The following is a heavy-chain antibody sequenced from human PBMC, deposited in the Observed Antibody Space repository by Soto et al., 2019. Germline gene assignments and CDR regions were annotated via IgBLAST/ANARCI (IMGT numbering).Heavy chain of an antibody. Sequence: GGSLRLSCAASGFTFSSYAMHWVRQAPGKGLEWVAVISYDGSNKDYADSVKGRFTISRDNSKNTLYLQMNSLRAEDTAVYDCARGYSSGWYYFDYWGQGTLVTVSS. CDR1: GFTFSSYA. J-gene: IGHJ4*02. CDR2: ISYDGSNK. D-gene: IGHD6-19*01. V-gene: IGHV3-30*04. CDR3: ARGYSSGWYYFDY.